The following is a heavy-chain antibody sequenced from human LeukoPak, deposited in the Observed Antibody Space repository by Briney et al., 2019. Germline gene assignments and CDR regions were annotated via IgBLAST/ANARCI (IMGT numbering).Heavy chain of an antibody. CDR2: ITTGDGNT. D-gene: IGHD7-27*01. J-gene: IGHJ4*02. CDR1: GFTFSSYT. Sequence: GGSLRLSCAASGFTFSSYTMSWVRQAPGKGLEWVSTITTGDGNTYYADSVKGRFTVSRDNSKNTLFLQMNSLRAEDTAVYYCAKDGGLWVSAHWGDSWGRGTLVTVSS. V-gene: IGHV3-23*01. CDR3: AKDGGLWVSAHWGDS.